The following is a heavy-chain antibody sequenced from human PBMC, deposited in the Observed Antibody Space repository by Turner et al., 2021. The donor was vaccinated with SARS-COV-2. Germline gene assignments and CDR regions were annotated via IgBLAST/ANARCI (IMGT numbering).Heavy chain of an antibody. V-gene: IGHV3-48*01. Sequence: EGQLVESGGGLVQPGGSLRLSCAASGFTFSSYSMNWVRQAPGKGLEWVSYISSSSSTISYADSVKGRFTISRDNAKNSLYLQMNSLRAEDTAVYYCARDLGSIAVANWGQGTLVTVSS. CDR3: ARDLGSIAVAN. CDR1: GFTFSSYS. J-gene: IGHJ4*02. CDR2: ISSSSSTI. D-gene: IGHD6-19*01.